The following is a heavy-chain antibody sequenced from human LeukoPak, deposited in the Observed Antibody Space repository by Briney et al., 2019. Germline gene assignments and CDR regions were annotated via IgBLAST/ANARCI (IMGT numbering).Heavy chain of an antibody. J-gene: IGHJ4*02. CDR2: IPKDGSNK. CDR1: GFTFSTFG. V-gene: IGHV3-30*02. CDR3: AKDDPGLDY. Sequence: PGGSLRLSCAAPGFTFSTFGMHWVRQAPGKGLEWVSYIPKDGSNKYYADAVKGRFTISRDTSKNTLFLQMSSLRVEDTAVYYGAKDDPGLDYWNQGSLVTVAS.